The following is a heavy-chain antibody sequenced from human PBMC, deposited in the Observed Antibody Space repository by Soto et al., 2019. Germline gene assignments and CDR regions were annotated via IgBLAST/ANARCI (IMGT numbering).Heavy chain of an antibody. Sequence: QVPLVQSGAEVMKPGASLRVSCKSSGYTFITYAMHWVRQAPGQRPEWMGWIDPGNGNTKYSQKFQVRVTITSDTSARTVYMELRSLTSEDTAVYYCARDGRVVVPAYWFDFWGQGSLVTVSS. CDR1: GYTFITYA. CDR3: ARDGRVVVPAYWFDF. V-gene: IGHV1-3*01. D-gene: IGHD2-15*01. CDR2: IDPGNGNT. J-gene: IGHJ5*01.